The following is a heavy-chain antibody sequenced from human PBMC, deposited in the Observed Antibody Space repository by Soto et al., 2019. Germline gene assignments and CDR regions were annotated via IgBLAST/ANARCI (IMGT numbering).Heavy chain of an antibody. Sequence: GGSLRLSCAASGFTFSSYDMHWVRQPTGKGLEWVSTIRTTGDTYYPGSVKGRFTISRENAKDSLYLQMNSLRAEDTAVYYCAKGHVDTTMVTEYFFDYWGQGTVVTVSS. CDR2: IRTTGDT. CDR1: GFTFSSYD. J-gene: IGHJ4*02. CDR3: AKGHVDTTMVTEYFFDY. D-gene: IGHD5-18*01. V-gene: IGHV3-13*01.